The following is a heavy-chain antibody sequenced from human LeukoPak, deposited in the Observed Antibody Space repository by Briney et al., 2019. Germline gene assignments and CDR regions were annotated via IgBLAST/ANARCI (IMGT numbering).Heavy chain of an antibody. D-gene: IGHD5-18*01. Sequence: PSETLSLTCTVSGGSISSYYWSWIRQPAGKGLEWIGRIYASGSTNYNPSLKSRATMSVDTFKSQFSLKLTSVTAADTAVYFCARAVDTAMLDDAFDIWGQGTMVTVSS. J-gene: IGHJ3*02. CDR3: ARAVDTAMLDDAFDI. CDR1: GGSISSYY. CDR2: IYASGST. V-gene: IGHV4-4*07.